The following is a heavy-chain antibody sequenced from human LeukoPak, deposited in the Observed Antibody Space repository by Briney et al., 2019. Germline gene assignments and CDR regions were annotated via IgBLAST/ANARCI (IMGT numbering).Heavy chain of an antibody. V-gene: IGHV1-69*05. CDR2: IIPIFGTA. J-gene: IGHJ4*02. CDR3: ARGEVGGSYGIAFDY. Sequence: ASVKVSCNASGGTFSSCAISWVRQAPGQGLEWMGGIIPIFGTANYAQKFQGRVTITTDESTSTAYMELRSLRSDDTAVYYCARGEVGGSYGIAFDYWGQGTLVTVSS. CDR1: GGTFSSCA. D-gene: IGHD1-26*01.